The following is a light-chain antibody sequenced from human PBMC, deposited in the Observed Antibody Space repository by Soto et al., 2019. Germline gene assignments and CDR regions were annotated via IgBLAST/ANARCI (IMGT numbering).Light chain of an antibody. CDR3: SSYTSSSTYV. V-gene: IGLV2-14*01. CDR2: EVS. J-gene: IGLJ1*01. CDR1: SSDVGGYNY. Sequence: QSALTQPASVSGSPGQSITISCTGTSSDVGGYNYVSWYQQHPGKAPKLIIYEVSNRPSGVSNRFSGSKSGNTASLTSSGLQAEDEADYYCSSYTSSSTYVFGTGTKLTVL.